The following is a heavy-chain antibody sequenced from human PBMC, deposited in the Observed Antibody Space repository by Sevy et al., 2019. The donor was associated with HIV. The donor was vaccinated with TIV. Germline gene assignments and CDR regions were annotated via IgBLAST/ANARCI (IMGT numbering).Heavy chain of an antibody. Sequence: GGSLRLSCAASGFTFSDYYMSWIRPAPGNGLEWVSYISSSCSTIYYADSVKGRFTSTKDNAKNSLYLQMNSLRAEDTAVYYCARRVGGDRGIAAAGPSDDYGGQGTLVTVSS. V-gene: IGHV3-11*01. CDR1: GFTFSDYY. D-gene: IGHD6-13*01. CDR3: ARRVGGDRGIAAAGPSDDY. CDR2: ISSSCSTI. J-gene: IGHJ4*02.